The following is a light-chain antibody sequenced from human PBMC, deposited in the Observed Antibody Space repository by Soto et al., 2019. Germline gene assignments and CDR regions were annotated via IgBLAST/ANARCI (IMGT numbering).Light chain of an antibody. Sequence: DIQMPQSPSSLSASVGDRVTITCRASQGISNYLAWYQQIPGKVPKLLISAASTLQSGVPSRFSGSGSGTDFTPTISSLQPEDVANYYCQKYTNDPGFGGGTKVEIK. V-gene: IGKV1-27*01. CDR2: AAS. CDR1: QGISNY. CDR3: QKYTNDPG. J-gene: IGKJ4*01.